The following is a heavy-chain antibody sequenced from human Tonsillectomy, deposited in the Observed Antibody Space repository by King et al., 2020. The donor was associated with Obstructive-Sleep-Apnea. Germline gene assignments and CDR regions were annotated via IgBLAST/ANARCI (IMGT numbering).Heavy chain of an antibody. J-gene: IGHJ3*01. CDR3: AKDYDNSGYYYANAAFDF. CDR1: GFTFSSYA. Sequence: EVQLLESGGGLVKPGGSLRLSCAASGFTFSSYAMSWVRQAPGKGLEWVSAISDNGGTTYYADSVKGQFTVSRDNSKNTLYLQMNSLRAEDTAVYYCAKDYDNSGYYYANAAFDFWGQGTMVTVSS. D-gene: IGHD3-22*01. V-gene: IGHV3-23*01. CDR2: ISDNGGTT.